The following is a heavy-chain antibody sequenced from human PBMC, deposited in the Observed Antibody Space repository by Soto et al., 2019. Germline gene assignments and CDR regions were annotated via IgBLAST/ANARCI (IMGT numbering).Heavy chain of an antibody. D-gene: IGHD3-9*01. J-gene: IGHJ4*02. CDR2: ISYDGSNK. V-gene: IGHV3-30*03. CDR1: GFTFSSYG. CDR3: ATPRLTATLEPAFDY. Sequence: GGSLRLSCAASGFTFSSYGMHWVRQAPGKGLEWVAVISYDGSNKYYADSVKGRFTISRDNSKNTLYLQMNSLRAEDTAVYYCATPRLTATLEPAFDYWGQGTLVTVSS.